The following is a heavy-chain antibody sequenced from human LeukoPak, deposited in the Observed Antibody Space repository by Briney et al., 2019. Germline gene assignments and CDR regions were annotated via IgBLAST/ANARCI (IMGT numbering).Heavy chain of an antibody. CDR2: IYTSGST. V-gene: IGHV4-4*07. D-gene: IGHD2-2*01. CDR3: ASGYCSSTSCYSNFDY. J-gene: IGHJ4*02. Sequence: SETLSLTCTVSGGSISSYYWSWIRQPAGKGLEWIGRIYTSGSTNYNPSLKSRVTMSVDTSKNQFSLKLSSVTAADTAVYYCASGYCSSTSCYSNFDYWGQGTLVTVSS. CDR1: GGSISSYY.